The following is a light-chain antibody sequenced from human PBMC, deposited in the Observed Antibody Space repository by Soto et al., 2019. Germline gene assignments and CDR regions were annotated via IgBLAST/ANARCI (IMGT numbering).Light chain of an antibody. CDR1: QSVSSY. V-gene: IGKV3-11*01. J-gene: IGKJ5*01. CDR2: DAS. Sequence: EIVLTQSPATLSLSPGERATLSCRASQSVSSYLAWYQQKPGQAPRLLISDASNRATGIPARFSGSGSGTDFTLTISSLEPEAFAVYYCQQRSNWPPITLGQGTRLEIK. CDR3: QQRSNWPPIT.